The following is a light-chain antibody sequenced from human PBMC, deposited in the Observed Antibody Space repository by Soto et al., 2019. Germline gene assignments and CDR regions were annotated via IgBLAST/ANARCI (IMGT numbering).Light chain of an antibody. Sequence: EIVLTQSPGTLSLSPGERATLSCRASQSVSSSYLAWYQQKPGQAPRLLIYGASSRATGIPDRFSGSGSGTDFALTISGLEAEGFAVFYCQQDGSSPITFGQGTRLEIK. CDR3: QQDGSSPIT. CDR1: QSVSSSY. V-gene: IGKV3-20*01. J-gene: IGKJ5*01. CDR2: GAS.